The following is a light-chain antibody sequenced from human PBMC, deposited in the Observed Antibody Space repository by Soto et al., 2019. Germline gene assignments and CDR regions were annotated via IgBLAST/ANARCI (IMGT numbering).Light chain of an antibody. J-gene: IGLJ2*01. V-gene: IGLV7-43*01. Sequence: QAVVTQEPSLTVSPGGTVTLTCASSTGAVTSGYYPNWFQQKPGQAPTSLIDSTTNRHSWTPARFSGSLLGGKAALTLSGVQPEDEAEYYCLLYHDGARVFGGGTNVTVL. CDR3: LLYHDGARV. CDR1: TGAVTSGYY. CDR2: STT.